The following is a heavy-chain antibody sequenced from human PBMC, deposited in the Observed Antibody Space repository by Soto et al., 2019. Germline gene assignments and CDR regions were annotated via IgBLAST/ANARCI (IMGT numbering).Heavy chain of an antibody. D-gene: IGHD6-19*01. CDR1: GVSISSGGYY. CDR2: IYYSGST. Sequence: SETLSLTCTVSGVSISSGGYYWSWIRQHPGKGLEWVGYIYYSGSTYYNPSLKSRVTISVDTSKNQFSLKLSSVTAADTAVYYCARAFPLYSSGWPWWFDPWGQGTLVTVSS. J-gene: IGHJ5*02. CDR3: ARAFPLYSSGWPWWFDP. V-gene: IGHV4-31*03.